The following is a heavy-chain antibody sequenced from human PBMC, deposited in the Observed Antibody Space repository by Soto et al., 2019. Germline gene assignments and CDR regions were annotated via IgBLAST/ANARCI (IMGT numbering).Heavy chain of an antibody. CDR3: ARHRDYNRSGSWFDY. Sequence: PSETLSLTCTVSGGSISSSPYYWGWIRQPPGKGLEWIGSIFYSGSSYYSPSLKSRVTISRDTSKNQFSLKLTSVTAADTAVYYCARHRDYNRSGSWFDYLGQGTLVTSPQ. CDR1: GGSISSSPYY. J-gene: IGHJ4*02. CDR2: IFYSGSS. D-gene: IGHD3-10*01. V-gene: IGHV4-39*01.